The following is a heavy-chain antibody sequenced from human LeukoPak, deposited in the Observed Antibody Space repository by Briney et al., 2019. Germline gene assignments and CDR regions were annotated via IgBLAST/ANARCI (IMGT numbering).Heavy chain of an antibody. V-gene: IGHV3-21*01. CDR1: GFTFSSYS. J-gene: IGHJ2*01. CDR3: ARECSTSCYESGWYFDL. CDR2: ISSSSSYI. Sequence: GGSLRLSCAASGFTFSSYSMNWVRQAPGKGLEWVSSISSSSSYIYYADSVKGRFTISRDNAKNSLYLQMNSLRAEDTAVYYCARECSTSCYESGWYFDLGGRGTVVTVFS. D-gene: IGHD2-2*01.